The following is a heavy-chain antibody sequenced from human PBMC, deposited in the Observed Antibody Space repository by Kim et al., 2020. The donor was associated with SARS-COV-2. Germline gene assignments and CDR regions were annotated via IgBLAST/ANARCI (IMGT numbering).Heavy chain of an antibody. V-gene: IGHV3-48*02. CDR3: ARDSLLVGIISHRPSYNWFDP. J-gene: IGHJ5*02. D-gene: IGHD3-10*01. Sequence: GGSLRLSCAASGFTFSSYSMNWVRQAPGKGLEWVSYISSSSSTIYYADSVKGRFTISRDNAKNSLYLQMNSLRDEDTAVYYCARDSLLVGIISHRPSYNWFDPWGQGTLVTVSS. CDR2: ISSSSSTI. CDR1: GFTFSSYS.